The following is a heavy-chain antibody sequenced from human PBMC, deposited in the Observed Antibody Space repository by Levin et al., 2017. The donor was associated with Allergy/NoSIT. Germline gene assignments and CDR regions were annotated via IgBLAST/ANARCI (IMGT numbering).Heavy chain of an antibody. Sequence: ASVKVSCKASGHTFTDYYMHWVRQAPGQGLEWMGIINPSDGSTTYAQRFQGRVTMTRDTSTSTVYMELSSLRSEDTDCYYCARELGYCSGDRCYSPLYYFDSWGQGTLVTVSS. D-gene: IGHD2-15*01. CDR1: GHTFTDYY. V-gene: IGHV1-46*01. J-gene: IGHJ4*02. CDR3: ARELGYCSGDRCYSPLYYFDS. CDR2: INPSDGST.